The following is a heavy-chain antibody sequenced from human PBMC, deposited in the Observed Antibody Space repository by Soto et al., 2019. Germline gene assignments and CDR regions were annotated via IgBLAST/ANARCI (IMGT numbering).Heavy chain of an antibody. CDR3: AKDVIAAAGAFDI. V-gene: IGHV3-23*01. D-gene: IGHD6-13*01. Sequence: WGSLRLSCAASGFTFISNAISLFRQSPGKGLEWVSAISGSGGSTYYADSVKGRSTISRDNSKNTLHLQMNSLRAEDTAVYYCAKDVIAAAGAFDIWGQGTMVTVSS. J-gene: IGHJ3*02. CDR1: GFTFISNA. CDR2: ISGSGGST.